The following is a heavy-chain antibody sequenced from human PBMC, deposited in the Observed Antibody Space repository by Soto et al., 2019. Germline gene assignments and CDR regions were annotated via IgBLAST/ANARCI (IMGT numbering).Heavy chain of an antibody. CDR2: ISWNSGSI. CDR1: GCSFGYYA. CDR3: AKENVGYCSSTSCSYYYYYYGMDV. D-gene: IGHD2-2*01. V-gene: IGHV3-9*01. J-gene: IGHJ6*02. Sequence: GGSLRLSCVASGCSFGYYAMHWVRQARGKRLEWVSGISWNSGSIGYADSVKGRFTISRDNAKNSLYLQMNSLRAEDTALYFCAKENVGYCSSTSCSYYYYYYGMDVWGQATTVTVSS.